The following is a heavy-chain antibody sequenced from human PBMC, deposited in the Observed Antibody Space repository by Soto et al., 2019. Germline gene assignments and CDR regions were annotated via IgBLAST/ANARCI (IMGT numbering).Heavy chain of an antibody. CDR1: GFTFSSYG. J-gene: IGHJ4*02. Sequence: QVQLVESGGGVVQPGRSLRLSCAASGFTFSSYGMHWVRQAPGKGLEWVAVISYDGSNKYYADSVKGRFTISRDNSKNTLYLQMNSLRAEDTAVCYCAKDQAEQQLVPTYYFDYWGQGTLVTVSS. CDR2: ISYDGSNK. D-gene: IGHD6-13*01. V-gene: IGHV3-30*18. CDR3: AKDQAEQQLVPTYYFDY.